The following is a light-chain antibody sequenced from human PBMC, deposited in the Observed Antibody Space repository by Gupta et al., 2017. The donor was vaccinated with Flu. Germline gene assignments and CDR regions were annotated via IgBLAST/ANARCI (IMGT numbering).Light chain of an antibody. CDR2: GAS. Sequence: PATLSVSPGESATRSCRASQSFGGNLAWYQQKPGQAPRLLIYGASTRATGIPARFSGSGSGTEFTLAINSLQSEDFAVYYCQQDDTRPETFGQGTKVEIK. J-gene: IGKJ1*01. CDR1: QSFGGN. V-gene: IGKV3-15*01. CDR3: QQDDTRPET.